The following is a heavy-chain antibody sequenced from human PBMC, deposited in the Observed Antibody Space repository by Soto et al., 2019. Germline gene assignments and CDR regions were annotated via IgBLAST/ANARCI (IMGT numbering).Heavy chain of an antibody. D-gene: IGHD6-6*01. J-gene: IGHJ1*01. Sequence: SVKVSCKAPGGTFSSYAISWVRQAPGQGLEWMGGIIPIFGTANYAQKFQGRVTITADESTSTAYMELSSLRSEDTAVYYCAIEGSNSSKYFQHWGQGTLVTVSS. CDR3: AIEGSNSSKYFQH. CDR2: IIPIFGTA. CDR1: GGTFSSYA. V-gene: IGHV1-69*13.